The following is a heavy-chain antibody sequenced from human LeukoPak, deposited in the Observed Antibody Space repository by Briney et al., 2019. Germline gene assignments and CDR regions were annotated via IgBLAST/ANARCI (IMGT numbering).Heavy chain of an antibody. J-gene: IGHJ4*02. CDR2: ISSSSSYI. D-gene: IGHD3-10*01. Sequence: PGGSLRLSCAASGFTFSSYGMHWVRQAPGKGLEWVSSISSSSSYIYYADSVKGRFTISRDNAKNSLYLQMNSLRAEDTAVYYCARAGSEYYFDYWGQGTLVTVSS. V-gene: IGHV3-21*01. CDR1: GFTFSSYG. CDR3: ARAGSEYYFDY.